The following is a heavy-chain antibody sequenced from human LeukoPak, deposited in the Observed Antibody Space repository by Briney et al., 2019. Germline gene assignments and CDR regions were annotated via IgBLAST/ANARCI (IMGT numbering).Heavy chain of an antibody. J-gene: IGHJ4*02. CDR2: IYSGGST. CDR3: AKDFSEYSRSSGSDY. D-gene: IGHD6-6*01. Sequence: GSLRLSCAASGFTFSNYAMSWVRQAPGKGLEWVSVIYSGGSTDYADSVKGRFTISRDNSKNTLYVQMNSLRAEDTAVYYCAKDFSEYSRSSGSDYWGQGTLVTVSS. V-gene: IGHV3-23*03. CDR1: GFTFSNYA.